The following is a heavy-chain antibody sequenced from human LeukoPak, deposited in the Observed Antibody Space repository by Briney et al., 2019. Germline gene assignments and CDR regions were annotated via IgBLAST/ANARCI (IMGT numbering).Heavy chain of an antibody. CDR1: GFTVSSNY. J-gene: IGHJ3*02. CDR3: AKDQYPFQWLVDAFDI. D-gene: IGHD6-19*01. V-gene: IGHV3-53*01. Sequence: SGGFLILSCAASGFTVSSNYMSWVPQAPGKGLEWVPVIYSGSSSTYYTDSVKGRFTVSRHNSKNTLYLQMNSLRAEDTAVYYCAKDQYPFQWLVDAFDILGQGTMVTVSS. CDR2: IYSGSSST.